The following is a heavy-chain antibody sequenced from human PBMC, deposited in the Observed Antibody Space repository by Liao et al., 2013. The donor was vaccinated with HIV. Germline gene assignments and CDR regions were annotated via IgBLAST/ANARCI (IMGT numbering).Heavy chain of an antibody. CDR1: GGSFSGYY. V-gene: IGHV4-59*10. D-gene: IGHD6-13*01. Sequence: QVQLQQWGAGLLKPSETLSLTCAVYGGSFSGYYWSWIRQPPGQGLEWIGRIYTSGSTNYNPSLKSRVTMSVDTSKNQFSLKLNSVTAADTAVYYCAREGIGYLDYWGQGTPVIVSS. CDR3: AREGIGYLDY. J-gene: IGHJ4*02. CDR2: IYTSGST.